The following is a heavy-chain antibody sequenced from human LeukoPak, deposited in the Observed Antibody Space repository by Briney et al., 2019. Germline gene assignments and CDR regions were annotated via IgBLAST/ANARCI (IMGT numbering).Heavy chain of an antibody. D-gene: IGHD6-6*01. Sequence: SVKVSCKASGGTFGSYAISWVRQAPGQGLEWMGRIIPIFGTANYAQKFQGRVTITTDESTSTAYMELSSLRSEDTAVYYCARDVGGIAARPPNWFDPWGQGTLVTVSS. CDR2: IIPIFGTA. CDR3: ARDVGGIAARPPNWFDP. J-gene: IGHJ5*02. CDR1: GGTFGSYA. V-gene: IGHV1-69*05.